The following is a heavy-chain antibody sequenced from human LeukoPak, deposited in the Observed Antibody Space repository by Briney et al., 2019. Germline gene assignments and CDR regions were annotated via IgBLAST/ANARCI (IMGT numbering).Heavy chain of an antibody. J-gene: IGHJ4*02. D-gene: IGHD1-1*01. CDR1: GGTFSSYA. Sequence: GASVKVSCKASGGTFSSYAISWVRQAPGQGLEWMGGIIPIFGTANYAQKFQGRVTITADESTSTAYMELSSLRSEDTAVYYCARGGRGGTWSDYWGQGTLVTVSS. V-gene: IGHV1-69*13. CDR3: ARGGRGGTWSDY. CDR2: IIPIFGTA.